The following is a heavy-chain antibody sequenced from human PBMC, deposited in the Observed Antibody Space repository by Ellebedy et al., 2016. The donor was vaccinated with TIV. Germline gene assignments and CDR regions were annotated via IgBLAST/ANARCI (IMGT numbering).Heavy chain of an antibody. CDR3: ASGSDYFDY. J-gene: IGHJ4*02. CDR1: GGSISSGGYY. CDR2: IYYSGSN. Sequence: SETLSLXXTVSGGSISSGGYYWSWIRQHPGKGLEWIGSIYYSGSNYCSPSLKSRVTISVDMSKNQFSLKLSSVTAADTAVYYCASGSDYFDYWGQGTLVTVSS. V-gene: IGHV4-31*03.